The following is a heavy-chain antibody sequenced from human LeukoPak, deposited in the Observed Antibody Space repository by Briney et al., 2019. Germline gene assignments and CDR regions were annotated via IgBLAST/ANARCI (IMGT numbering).Heavy chain of an antibody. J-gene: IGHJ6*03. V-gene: IGHV3-7*01. CDR3: ASYGDYGPSYYHHYMDV. Sequence: PGGSLRLSCAASGFKFSTYWMTWVRQAPGKGLEWVANINQDGSVKYYVDSVKGRFTISRDNAKSSLYLQMNSLRAEDTAVYYCASYGDYGPSYYHHYMDVWGKGTTVTVSS. D-gene: IGHD4-17*01. CDR1: GFKFSTYW. CDR2: INQDGSVK.